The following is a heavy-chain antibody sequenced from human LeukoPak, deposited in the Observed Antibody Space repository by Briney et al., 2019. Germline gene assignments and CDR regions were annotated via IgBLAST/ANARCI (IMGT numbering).Heavy chain of an antibody. CDR3: ARELGYAYFDT. D-gene: IGHD2-2*01. Sequence: SETLSLSCTVSGYSISNDNHWGWIQQPPGKGVEWVGSICHTGTTYYSPSLKSRVTISVDTSNNQSSLHRNALTAADTAVYYFARELGYAYFDTWGQG. CDR2: ICHTGTT. CDR1: GYSISNDNH. V-gene: IGHV4-38-2*02. J-gene: IGHJ4*02.